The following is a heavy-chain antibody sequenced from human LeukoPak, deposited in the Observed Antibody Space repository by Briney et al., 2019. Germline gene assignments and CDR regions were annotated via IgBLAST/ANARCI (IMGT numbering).Heavy chain of an antibody. D-gene: IGHD6-19*01. V-gene: IGHV3-23*01. J-gene: IGHJ4*02. Sequence: GGSLRLSCAASGFTFSTYAMSWVRQAPGKGLEWVSAISGSGVSTYYADSVKGRFTISRDNSKNTLYLQMNSLRVEDTAVYYCANGYSSGWYGVYWGQGTLVTVSS. CDR2: ISGSGVST. CDR1: GFTFSTYA. CDR3: ANGYSSGWYGVY.